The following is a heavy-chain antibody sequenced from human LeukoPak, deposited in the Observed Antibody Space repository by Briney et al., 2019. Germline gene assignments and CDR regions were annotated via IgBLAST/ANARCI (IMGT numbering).Heavy chain of an antibody. CDR2: IYYSGST. V-gene: IGHV4-59*01. CDR1: GGSISSYY. D-gene: IGHD4-17*01. J-gene: IGHJ4*02. Sequence: SETLSLTCTVSGGSISSYYWSWIRQPPGKGLEWIGCIYYSGSTNYNPSLKSRVTISVDTSKNQFSLKLSSVTAADTAVYYCARGTDLNFDYWGQGTLVTVSS. CDR3: ARGTDLNFDY.